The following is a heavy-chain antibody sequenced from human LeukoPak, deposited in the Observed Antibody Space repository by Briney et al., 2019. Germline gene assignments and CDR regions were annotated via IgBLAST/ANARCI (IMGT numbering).Heavy chain of an antibody. CDR2: INHSGSA. CDR1: GGSFSGYY. Sequence: SETLSLTCAVYGGSFSGYYWSWIRQPPGKGLEWIGEINHSGSANYNPSLKSRVTISVDTSKNQFSLKLSSVTAADTAVYYCARPRRYSSSWYGPFDYWGQGTLVTVSS. V-gene: IGHV4-34*01. J-gene: IGHJ4*02. CDR3: ARPRRYSSSWYGPFDY. D-gene: IGHD6-13*01.